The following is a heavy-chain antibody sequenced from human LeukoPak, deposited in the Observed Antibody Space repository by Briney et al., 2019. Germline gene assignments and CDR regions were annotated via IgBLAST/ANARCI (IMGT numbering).Heavy chain of an antibody. D-gene: IGHD2-15*01. Sequence: PGGSLRLSCAVSGFTFKNYWMSWLRQTPGKGLEWVINVKPDGSEIYSVESVKGRFTISRDNAKDSLYLHMNSLRVEDTAIYYCARDLSGPSFYWGQGTLVTVSS. J-gene: IGHJ4*02. CDR3: ARDLSGPSFY. CDR2: VKPDGSEI. CDR1: GFTFKNYW. V-gene: IGHV3-7*01.